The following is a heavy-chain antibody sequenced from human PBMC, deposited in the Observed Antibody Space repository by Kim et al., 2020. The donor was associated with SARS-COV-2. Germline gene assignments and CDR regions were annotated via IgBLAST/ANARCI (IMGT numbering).Heavy chain of an antibody. CDR3: SRSGGWEADFDY. D-gene: IGHD1-26*01. V-gene: IGHV3-49*03. CDR1: GFQFGDYS. Sequence: GGSLRLSCKTSGFQFGDYSVTWFHQAPGKGLDWVGFIRSNKYGGTTEYAASVEGRFTMSRDDSKSTAYLEMSSLKTEDTAVYFCSRSGGWEADFDYWGQG. J-gene: IGHJ4*02. CDR2: IRSNKYGGTT.